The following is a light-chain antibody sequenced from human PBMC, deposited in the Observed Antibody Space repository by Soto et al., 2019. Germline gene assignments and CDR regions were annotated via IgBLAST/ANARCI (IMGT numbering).Light chain of an antibody. CDR2: GNS. J-gene: IGLJ2*01. CDR3: QSYDSSLNAVV. V-gene: IGLV1-40*01. CDR1: SSNIGARYD. Sequence: QSVLTQPPSVSGAPGQRVTISCTGSSSNIGARYDVHWYQQLPGTAPKLLIYGNSNRPSGVPDRFSGSKSGTSASLAITGLQAEDEADYYCQSYDSSLNAVVFGGGTKLIVL.